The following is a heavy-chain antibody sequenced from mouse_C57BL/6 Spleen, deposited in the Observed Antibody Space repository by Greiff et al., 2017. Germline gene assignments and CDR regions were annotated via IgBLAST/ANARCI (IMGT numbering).Heavy chain of an antibody. Sequence: EVQRVESGGGLVKPGGSLKLSCAASGFTFSDYGMHWVRQAPEKGLEWVAYISRGSSTIYYADTVKGRFTISRDNAKNTLFLQMTSLRSEDTAMYYCARRIDGYLCYAMDYWGQGTSVTVSS. V-gene: IGHV5-17*01. D-gene: IGHD2-3*01. CDR1: GFTFSDYG. CDR2: ISRGSSTI. J-gene: IGHJ4*01. CDR3: ARRIDGYLCYAMDY.